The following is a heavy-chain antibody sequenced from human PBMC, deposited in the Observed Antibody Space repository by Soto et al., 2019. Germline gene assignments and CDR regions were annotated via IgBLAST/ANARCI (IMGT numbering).Heavy chain of an antibody. CDR1: GGTFSSYA. CDR2: IIPILGTA. D-gene: IGHD2-2*01. J-gene: IGHJ3*02. Sequence: SVKVSCKASGGTFSSYAISWVRQAPGQGLEWMGGIIPILGTANYAQKFQGRVTITADESTSTAYMELSSLRSEDTAVYYCARLGYCSSTSCYAGYEAFDIWGQGTMVTVSS. CDR3: ARLGYCSSTSCYAGYEAFDI. V-gene: IGHV1-69*13.